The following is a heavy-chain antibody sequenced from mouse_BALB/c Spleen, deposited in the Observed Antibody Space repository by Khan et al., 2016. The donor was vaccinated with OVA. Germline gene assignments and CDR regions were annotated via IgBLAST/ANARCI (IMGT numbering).Heavy chain of an antibody. J-gene: IGHJ3*01. CDR1: GFTFSSYS. CDR3: ASHVTGSVAY. V-gene: IGHV5-6*01. CDR2: ISSGGGYT. Sequence: EVQLVESGGDLVKPGGSLKLSCAASGFTFSSYSMSWVRQTPDKRLEWVASISSGGGYTYYPDIVKGRFTISRDNTKNTIYLEMSRLKSEDTAMYYCASHVTGSVAYWGQGNLVSVSA. D-gene: IGHD4-1*01.